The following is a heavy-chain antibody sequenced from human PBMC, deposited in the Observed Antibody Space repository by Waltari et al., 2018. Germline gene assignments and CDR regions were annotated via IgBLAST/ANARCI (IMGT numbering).Heavy chain of an antibody. D-gene: IGHD6-6*01. CDR3: ARVESIAARCFDY. J-gene: IGHJ4*02. Sequence: QLQLQESGPGLVKPSETLSLTCTVSGGSIRSSSYYWGWRRQPPGKGLEWIGSIYYSGSTYYNPSLKSRVTISVDTSKNQFSLKLSSVTAADTAVYYCARVESIAARCFDYWGQGTLVTVSS. CDR2: IYYSGST. V-gene: IGHV4-39*07. CDR1: GGSIRSSSYY.